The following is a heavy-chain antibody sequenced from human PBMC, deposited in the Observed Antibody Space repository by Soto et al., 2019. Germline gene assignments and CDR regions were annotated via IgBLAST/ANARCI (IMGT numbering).Heavy chain of an antibody. CDR3: AKDLLVMSYYHSNGMDV. V-gene: IGHV3-23*01. CDR1: GFTFSSYA. CDR2: ISGSGGST. D-gene: IGHD2-21*01. Sequence: GGSLRLSCAASGFTFSSYAMSWVRQAPGKGLEWVSAISGSGGSTYYADSVKGRFTISRDNSKNTLYLQMNSLRAEDTAVYYCAKDLLVMSYYHSNGMDVWGQGTTVTVSS. J-gene: IGHJ6*02.